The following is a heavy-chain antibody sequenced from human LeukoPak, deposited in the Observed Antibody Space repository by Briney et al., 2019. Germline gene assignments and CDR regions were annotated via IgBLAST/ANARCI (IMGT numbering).Heavy chain of an antibody. CDR2: ISYDGSNK. Sequence: GGSLRLSCAASGFTFSSYGMHWVRQAPGKGLEWVAVISYDGSNKYYADSVKGRFTISRDNSKNTLYLQMNSLRAEDTAVYYCANGIEQWLVLNAFDIWGQGTMVTVSS. CDR3: ANGIEQWLVLNAFDI. D-gene: IGHD6-19*01. V-gene: IGHV3-30*18. CDR1: GFTFSSYG. J-gene: IGHJ3*02.